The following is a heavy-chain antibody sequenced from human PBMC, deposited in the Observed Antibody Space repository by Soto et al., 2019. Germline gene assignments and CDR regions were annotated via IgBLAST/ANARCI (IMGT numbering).Heavy chain of an antibody. Sequence: ITLEESGPTLVKPTETLTLTCTFSGSSLTTGVGVGWVRQPPGKALEWLALVYWDDDKHYTPSLMSRLTITKDISKGQVVLTMTNMDPVDTATYYCATLTADFWGPGTLVTVSS. V-gene: IGHV2-5*02. CDR3: ATLTADF. J-gene: IGHJ4*02. CDR2: VYWDDDK. CDR1: GSSLTTGVG.